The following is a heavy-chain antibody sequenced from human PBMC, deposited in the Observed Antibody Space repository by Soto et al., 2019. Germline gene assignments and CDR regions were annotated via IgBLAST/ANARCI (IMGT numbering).Heavy chain of an antibody. CDR1: GYSFTIYW. J-gene: IGHJ4*02. D-gene: IGHD3-22*01. CDR2: IYPGDSDT. Sequence: PGESLKISCKGSGYSFTIYWIGWVRQMPGKGLEWMGIIYPGDSDTRYSPSFQGQVTISADKSISTAYLQWSSLKASDTAMYYCARSVLMDYYDSSGYPDYWGQGTLVTVSS. V-gene: IGHV5-51*01. CDR3: ARSVLMDYYDSSGYPDY.